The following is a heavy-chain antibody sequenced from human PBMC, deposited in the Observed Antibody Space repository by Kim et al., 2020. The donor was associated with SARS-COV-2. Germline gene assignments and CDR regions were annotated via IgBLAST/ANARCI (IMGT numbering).Heavy chain of an antibody. Sequence: GGSLRLSCAVSGFTLSSYEMNWVRQAPGKGLEWVSYINRSGSSKHYAHSVKGRFTISRDNAKNSLYLQMNSLRAEDTAVYYCAREVTTTPDAFDIWGQGTLVTVSS. CDR2: INRSGSSK. CDR1: GFTLSSYE. J-gene: IGHJ3*02. CDR3: AREVTTTPDAFDI. V-gene: IGHV3-48*03. D-gene: IGHD4-17*01.